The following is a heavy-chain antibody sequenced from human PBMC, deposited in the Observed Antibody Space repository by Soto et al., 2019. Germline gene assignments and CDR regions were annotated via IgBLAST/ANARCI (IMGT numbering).Heavy chain of an antibody. D-gene: IGHD3-22*01. CDR3: ARTYYDSSGYYDY. V-gene: IGHV3-33*01. CDR1: GFTSSSYG. J-gene: IGHJ4*02. CDR2: IWYDGSNK. Sequence: GGSLRLSCAASGFTSSSYGMHWVRQAPGKGLEWVAVIWYDGSNKYYADSVKGRFTISRDNSKNTLYLQMNSLRAEDTAVYYCARTYYDSSGYYDYWGQGTLVTVSS.